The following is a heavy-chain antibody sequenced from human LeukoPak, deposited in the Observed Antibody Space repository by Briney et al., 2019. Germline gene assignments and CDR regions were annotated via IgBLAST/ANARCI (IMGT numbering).Heavy chain of an antibody. CDR2: ISYDGSNK. J-gene: IGHJ4*02. D-gene: IGHD4-11*01. CDR3: ARPTTLYYFDY. Sequence: GGSLRLSCAASGFTFSSCAMHWVRQAPGKGLEWVAVISYDGSNKYYADSVKGRFTISRDNSKNTLYLQMNSLRAEDTAVYYCARPTTLYYFDYWGQGTLVTVSS. V-gene: IGHV3-30-3*01. CDR1: GFTFSSCA.